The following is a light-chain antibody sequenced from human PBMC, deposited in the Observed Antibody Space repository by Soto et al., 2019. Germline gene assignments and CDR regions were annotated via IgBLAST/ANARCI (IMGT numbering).Light chain of an antibody. V-gene: IGKV3-20*01. J-gene: IGKJ1*01. CDR1: QSVSNNY. CDR3: QQYNSWPET. CDR2: GAS. Sequence: EIVMTQSPDTLYVSPGEGATLSCRASQSVSNNYLAWYQQKPGQAPRLLIYGASNRATGIPDRFSGSGSGTDFTLTISRLEPEDFAVYYCQQYNSWPETFGQGTKVDIK.